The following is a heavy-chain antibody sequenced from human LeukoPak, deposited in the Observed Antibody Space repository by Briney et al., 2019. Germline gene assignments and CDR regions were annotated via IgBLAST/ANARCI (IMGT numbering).Heavy chain of an antibody. V-gene: IGHV3-21*01. CDR2: ISDGSTHI. D-gene: IGHD3-10*01. Sequence: GGSLRLSCSASGFTFSSYNMNWVRQAPGKGLEWVSSISDGSTHIYYADSVRGRFTISRDNAKNSLYLQMNSLRAEDTAVYYCARDRSPFGGRSPFDYWGQGTLVTVSS. CDR1: GFTFSSYN. J-gene: IGHJ4*02. CDR3: ARDRSPFGGRSPFDY.